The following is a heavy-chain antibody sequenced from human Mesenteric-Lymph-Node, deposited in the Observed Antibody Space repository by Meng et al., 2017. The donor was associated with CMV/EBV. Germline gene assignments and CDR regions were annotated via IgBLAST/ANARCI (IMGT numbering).Heavy chain of an antibody. J-gene: IGHJ4*02. CDR3: ARVGADTALALDY. Sequence: GESLKISCAVSGFTVSSNYMSWVRQAPGKGLEWVSVMYSSGKTYYADSVKGRFTISRDNPKNTLYLQMTSLRVEDTAVYYCARVGADTALALDYWGQGTLVTRLL. D-gene: IGHD5-18*01. CDR2: MYSSGKT. V-gene: IGHV3-53*01. CDR1: GFTVSSNY.